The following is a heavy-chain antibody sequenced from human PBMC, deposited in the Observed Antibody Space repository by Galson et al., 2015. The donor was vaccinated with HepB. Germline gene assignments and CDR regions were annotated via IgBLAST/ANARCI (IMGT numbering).Heavy chain of an antibody. CDR3: AHSQKDIVVVPAAILPNWFDP. CDR1: GFSLSTSGVG. CDR2: IYWNDDK. D-gene: IGHD2-2*02. J-gene: IGHJ5*02. Sequence: PALVKPTQTLTLTCTFSGFSLSTSGVGVGWIRQPPGKALEWLALIYWNDDKRYSPSLKSRLTITKDTSKNQVVLTMTNMDPVDTATYYCAHSQKDIVVVPAAILPNWFDPWGQGTLVTVSS. V-gene: IGHV2-5*01.